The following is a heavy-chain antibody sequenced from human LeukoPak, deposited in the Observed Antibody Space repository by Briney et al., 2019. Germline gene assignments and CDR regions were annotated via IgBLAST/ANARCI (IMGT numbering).Heavy chain of an antibody. CDR1: GFTFSSCA. J-gene: IGHJ4*02. CDR2: ISGSGGST. CDR3: AGGYSSGWYVQPIDY. V-gene: IGHV3-23*01. D-gene: IGHD6-19*01. Sequence: GGSLRLSCAASGFTFSSCAMSWVRQAPGKGLEWVSAISGSGGSTYYADSVKGRFTISRDNSKNTLYLQMNSLRAEDTAVYYCAGGYSSGWYVQPIDYWGQGTLVTVSS.